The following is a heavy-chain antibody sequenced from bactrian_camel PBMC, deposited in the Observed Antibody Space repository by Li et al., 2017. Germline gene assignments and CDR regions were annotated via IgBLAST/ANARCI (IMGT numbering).Heavy chain of an antibody. CDR3: AADEWVSGQPPTCHDSTAVIGY. CDR2: LDSDGRT. V-gene: IGHV3S53*01. Sequence: HVQLVESGGGSVQAGGSLRLSCGYTGRITRMAWFRQALGKEREGIAALDSDGRTGYADSAKGRFTISRDNAKNTLTLQMNSLKPEDTATYYCAADEWVSGQPPTCHDSTAVIGYWGQGTQVTVS. D-gene: IGHD2*01. CDR1: GRITR. J-gene: IGHJ6*01.